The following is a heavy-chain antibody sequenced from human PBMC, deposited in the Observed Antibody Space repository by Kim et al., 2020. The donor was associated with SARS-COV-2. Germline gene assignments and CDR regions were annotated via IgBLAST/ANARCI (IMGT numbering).Heavy chain of an antibody. J-gene: IGHJ4*01. CDR2: INHSGST. D-gene: IGHD6-13*01. CDR3: ARSHCSSCTN. V-gene: IGHV4-34*01. CDR1: GGSFSGYY. Sequence: SETLSLTCAVYGGSFSGYYWSWIRQPPGKGLEWIGEINHSGSTNYNPSLKSRVTISVDTSKNQFSLKLSSVTAADTAVYYCARSHCSSCTNWGHGTLVTV.